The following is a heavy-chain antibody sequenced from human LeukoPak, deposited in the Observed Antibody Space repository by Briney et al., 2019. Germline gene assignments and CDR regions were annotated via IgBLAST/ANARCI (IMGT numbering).Heavy chain of an antibody. CDR1: GVSISSSKW. V-gene: IGHV4-4*02. J-gene: IGHJ4*02. CDR3: ARVVGALGIDY. CDR2: TWPSGST. D-gene: IGHD1-26*01. Sequence: PSETLSLTCSVSGVSISSSKWWTWVRQPPGRGLEWIGQTWPSGSTNYSPSLKSRVTISVDKSKNQFSLKLSSVTAADTAVYYCARVVGALGIDYWGQGTLVTVSS.